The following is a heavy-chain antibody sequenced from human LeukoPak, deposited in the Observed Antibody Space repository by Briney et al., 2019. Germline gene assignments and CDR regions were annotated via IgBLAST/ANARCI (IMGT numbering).Heavy chain of an antibody. CDR2: MNPNSGNT. V-gene: IGHV1-8*01. J-gene: IGHJ5*02. CDR1: GYTFTSYD. D-gene: IGHD2-2*01. Sequence: SVKVSCKASGYTFTSYDINWVRQATGQGLEWMGWMNPNSGNTGYVQKFQGRVTMTRNTSISTAYMELSSLRSEDTAVYYCARGQRSVVVPAAMFIAKKYWFDPWGQGTLVTVSS. CDR3: ARGQRSVVVPAAMFIAKKYWFDP.